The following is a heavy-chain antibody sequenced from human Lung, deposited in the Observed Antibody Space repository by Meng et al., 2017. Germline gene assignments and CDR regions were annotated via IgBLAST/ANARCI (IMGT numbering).Heavy chain of an antibody. CDR1: GGSISSDNW. CDR3: TNNDCYCLGY. CDR2: IYHSVST. Sequence: GQLQDARPGLVNATWPLSLPSAVSGGSISSDNWWSWVRQPPGKGLEWIGEIYHSVSTNYNPSLNGQITISVDKPKNQFSLTLNSVTAADTAVYYCTNNDCYCLGYWGQGTLVTVSS. J-gene: IGHJ4*02. D-gene: IGHD2-21*01. V-gene: IGHV4-4*02.